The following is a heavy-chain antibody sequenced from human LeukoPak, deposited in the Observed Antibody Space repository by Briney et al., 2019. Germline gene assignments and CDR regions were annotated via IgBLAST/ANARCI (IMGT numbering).Heavy chain of an antibody. CDR3: ARVGRSVTAPFDY. J-gene: IGHJ4*02. CDR2: INHSGST. Sequence: SETLSLTCAVDGGSFSGYYWSWIRQPPGKGLEWVGEINHSGSTNYNPSLKSRVTISVDTSKNQFSLKLSSVTAADTAVYYCARVGRSVTAPFDYWGQGTLVTVSS. V-gene: IGHV4-34*01. D-gene: IGHD4-17*01. CDR1: GGSFSGYY.